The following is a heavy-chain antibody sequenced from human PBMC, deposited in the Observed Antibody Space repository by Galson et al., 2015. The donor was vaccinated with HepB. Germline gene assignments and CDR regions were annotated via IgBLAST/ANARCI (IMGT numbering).Heavy chain of an antibody. V-gene: IGHV3-23*01. D-gene: IGHD3-10*01. CDR3: AAGFGGPEYYYYYGMDV. J-gene: IGHJ6*02. CDR2: ISGSGGST. Sequence: SLRLSCAASGFTFSSYAMSWVRQAPGKGLEWVSAISGSGGSTYYADSVKGRFTISRDNSKNTLYLQMNSLRAEDTAVYYCAAGFGGPEYYYYYGMDVWGQGTTVTVSS. CDR1: GFTFSSYA.